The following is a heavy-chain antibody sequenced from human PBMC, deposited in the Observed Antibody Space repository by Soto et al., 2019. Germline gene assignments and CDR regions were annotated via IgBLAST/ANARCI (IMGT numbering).Heavy chain of an antibody. CDR2: TYYRSKWYN. CDR1: GDSVSSNSAA. D-gene: IGHD3-3*01. Sequence: SQTLSLTCAISGDSVSSNSAAWNWIRQSPSRGLEWLGRTYYRSKWYNDYAVSVKSRITINPDTSKNQFSLQLNSVTPEDTAVYYCARSLRFLEWSRVVYYYYGMDVWGQGTTVTVSS. CDR3: ARSLRFLEWSRVVYYYYGMDV. J-gene: IGHJ6*02. V-gene: IGHV6-1*01.